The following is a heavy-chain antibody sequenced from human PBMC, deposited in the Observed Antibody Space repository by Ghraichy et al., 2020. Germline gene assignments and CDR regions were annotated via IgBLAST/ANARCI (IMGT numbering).Heavy chain of an antibody. D-gene: IGHD5-24*01. Sequence: ASVKVPCKTSGYTFSNYGITWVRQAPGQGLEWMAWINPFNGDTIYARNLQGMVTMTTDTSTTTAYMELRGLRSDDTAVYYCARQMSTIWSTSGEDAVAICGQGTMVTVSS. CDR2: INPFNGDT. CDR3: ARQMSTIWSTSGEDAVAI. CDR1: GYTFSNYG. J-gene: IGHJ3*02. V-gene: IGHV1-18*01.